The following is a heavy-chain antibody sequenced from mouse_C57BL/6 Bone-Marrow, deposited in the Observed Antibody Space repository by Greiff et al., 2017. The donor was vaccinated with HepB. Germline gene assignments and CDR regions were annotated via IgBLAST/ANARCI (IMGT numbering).Heavy chain of an antibody. CDR1: GYTFTSYW. D-gene: IGHD2-1*01. CDR2: IHPNSGST. CDR3: AREGVYYGNYGFAY. Sequence: VQLQQPGAELVKPGASVKLSCKASGYTFTSYWMHWVKQRPGQGLEWIGMIHPNSGSTNYNEKFKSKATLTVDKSSSTAYMQLSSLTSEDSAVDYCAREGVYYGNYGFAYWGQGTLVTVSA. V-gene: IGHV1-64*01. J-gene: IGHJ3*01.